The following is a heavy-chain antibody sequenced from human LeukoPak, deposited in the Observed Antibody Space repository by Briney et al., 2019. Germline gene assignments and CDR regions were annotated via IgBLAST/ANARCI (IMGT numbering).Heavy chain of an antibody. V-gene: IGHV2-70*04. CDR2: IDWDDGK. D-gene: IGHD1-1*01. J-gene: IGHJ3*02. CDR3: ARIPAPYDFDLEPI. CDR1: GFSLDTSGMR. Sequence: SGPALVKPTQTLTLTCTFSGFSLDTSGMRVTWMRQPPGKALEWLARIDWDDGKFYSTSLKTRLTISKDTSKNQVVLTMTNMDPVDTATYYCARIPAPYDFDLEPIWGQGTMVTVSS.